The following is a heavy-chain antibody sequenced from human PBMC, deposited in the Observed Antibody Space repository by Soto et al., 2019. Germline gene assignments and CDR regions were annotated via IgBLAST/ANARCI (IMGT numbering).Heavy chain of an antibody. Sequence: TSETLSLSCTVSCASIRYGGFSWSWIRQSPGKGLEWIGYISHLESTYFHPSFKSRLTMSVDRTRNQFSLKLSSVTAADMAVYYCARGGGHDSFEYWGQGVLVTVSS. CDR3: ARGGGHDSFEY. CDR1: CASIRYGGFS. CDR2: ISHLEST. V-gene: IGHV4-30-2*06. D-gene: IGHD2-15*01. J-gene: IGHJ4*02.